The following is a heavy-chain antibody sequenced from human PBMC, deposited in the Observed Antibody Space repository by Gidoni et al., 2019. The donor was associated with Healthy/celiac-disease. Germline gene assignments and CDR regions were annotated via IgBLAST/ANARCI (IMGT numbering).Heavy chain of an antibody. CDR3: ARTLGYYYGSGSSRTMDV. J-gene: IGHJ6*04. Sequence: QVQLVESGGGVVQPGRSLRLSCAASGFTFSSYGMHWVRQAPGKGLEWVAVIWYDGSNKYYADSVKGRFTISRDNSKNTLYLQMNSLRAEDTAVYYCARTLGYYYGSGSSRTMDVWGKGTTVTVSS. CDR2: IWYDGSNK. CDR1: GFTFSSYG. V-gene: IGHV3-33*01. D-gene: IGHD3-10*01.